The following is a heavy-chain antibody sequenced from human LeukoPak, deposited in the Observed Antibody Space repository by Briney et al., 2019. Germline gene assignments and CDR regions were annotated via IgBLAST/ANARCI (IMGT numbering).Heavy chain of an antibody. CDR3: ARTDRSSGFDY. CDR2: IYNSGST. Sequence: SQTLSLTCTVSGGSISSGGSYWSWIRQHPGKGLEWIGYIYNSGSTYYNPSLKSRVTISVDTSKNQFSLKLSSVTAADTAVYYCARTDRSSGFDYWGQGTLVTVSS. V-gene: IGHV4-31*03. CDR1: GGSISSGGSY. J-gene: IGHJ4*02.